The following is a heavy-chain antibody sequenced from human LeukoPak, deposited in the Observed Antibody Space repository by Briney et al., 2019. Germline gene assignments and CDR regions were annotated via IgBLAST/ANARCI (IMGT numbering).Heavy chain of an antibody. V-gene: IGHV4-38-2*01. CDR3: ARLYLRDHCSSTSCYGLYFDY. CDR2: IYHSGST. CDR1: GYSITSGYY. D-gene: IGHD2-2*01. Sequence: SETLSLTCAVSGYSITSGYYWGWIQQPPGKGLEWIGSIYHSGSTYYNPSLKTRVTISVDTSKNQFSLKLSSVTAADTAVYYCARLYLRDHCSSTSCYGLYFDYWGQGTLVTVSS. J-gene: IGHJ4*02.